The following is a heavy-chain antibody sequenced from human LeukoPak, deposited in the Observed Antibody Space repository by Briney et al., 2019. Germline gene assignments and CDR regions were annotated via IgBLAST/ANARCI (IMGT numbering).Heavy chain of an antibody. CDR1: GFTFDDYG. CDR2: INWNGGST. Sequence: GGSLRLSCAASGFTFDDYGMSWVRQAPGKGLEWVSGINWNGGSTGYADSVKGRFTISRDNAKNSLYLQMNSLRAEDTAVYYCARDLSGSYLGGWFDPWGQGTLVTVSS. D-gene: IGHD1-26*01. CDR3: ARDLSGSYLGGWFDP. V-gene: IGHV3-20*04. J-gene: IGHJ5*02.